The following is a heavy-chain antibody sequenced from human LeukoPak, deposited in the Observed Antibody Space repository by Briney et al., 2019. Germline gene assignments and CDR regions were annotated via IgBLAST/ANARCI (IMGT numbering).Heavy chain of an antibody. V-gene: IGHV3-23*01. CDR2: VSANGGST. CDR1: GFSFRNHA. CDR3: AKTLGNKGFIDY. Sequence: GGSLRLSCAASGFSFRNHAMNWVRQAPGKGLEWVSGVSANGGSTFNTDSVKGRFTISRDNPKNTLYLEMNSLRAEDTALYYCAKTLGNKGFIDYWGQETLVTVSS. J-gene: IGHJ4*02. D-gene: IGHD1-14*01.